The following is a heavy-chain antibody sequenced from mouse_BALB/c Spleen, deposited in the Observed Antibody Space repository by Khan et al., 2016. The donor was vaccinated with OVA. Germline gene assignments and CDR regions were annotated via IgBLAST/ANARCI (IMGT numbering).Heavy chain of an antibody. Sequence: QVQLKQSGPGLVQPSQSLSITCTVSGFSLTYYGVHWVRQPPGKGLEWLGVIWSGGSTDYDAAFISRLSINKDNSKSQVFFKMNSLQADDKAIYYCARFDEYEGYFDVWGAGTTVTVSS. V-gene: IGHV2-4*02. CDR2: IWSGGST. J-gene: IGHJ1*01. D-gene: IGHD2-4*01. CDR3: ARFDEYEGYFDV. CDR1: GFSLTYYG.